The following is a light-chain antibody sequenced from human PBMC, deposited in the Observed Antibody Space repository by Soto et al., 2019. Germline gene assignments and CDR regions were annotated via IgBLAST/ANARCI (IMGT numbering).Light chain of an antibody. J-gene: IGKJ3*01. V-gene: IGKV3-20*01. Sequence: EIVLTQSPGTLSLSPGERATLSCRASQSVSSSYLAWYQQKPGQAPRLLIYDASSRATGIPDRFSGSGSGRDCTLTNSRLEPEDCAGYYCQQYGSSPLFTFGAWTKVDIK. CDR3: QQYGSSPLFT. CDR1: QSVSSSY. CDR2: DAS.